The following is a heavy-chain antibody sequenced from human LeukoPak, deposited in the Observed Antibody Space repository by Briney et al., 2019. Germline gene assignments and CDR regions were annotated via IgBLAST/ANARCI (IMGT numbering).Heavy chain of an antibody. CDR3: ARVYYYGSGSFNWFDP. CDR1: GGSFSGYY. J-gene: IGHJ5*02. D-gene: IGHD3-10*01. V-gene: IGHV4-34*01. CDR2: ISHSGST. Sequence: PSETPSLTCAVYGGSFSGYYWSWIRQPPGKGLEWIGEISHSGSTNYNPSLKSRVTISVDTSKNQFSLKLSSVTAADTAVYYCARVYYYGSGSFNWFDPWGQGTLVTVSS.